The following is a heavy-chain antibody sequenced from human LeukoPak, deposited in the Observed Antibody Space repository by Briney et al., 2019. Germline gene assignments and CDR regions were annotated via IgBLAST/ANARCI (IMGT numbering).Heavy chain of an antibody. J-gene: IGHJ4*02. CDR2: INHGGFM. Sequence: SETLPLTCAVYGGSFRGYYWTWIRQPPGKGLEWIGEINHGGFMKYNPSLKSRVTISVDTSKNHFSLKLSSVTAADTALYYCARGYYGHFDFWGRGTLVTVSS. V-gene: IGHV4-34*01. D-gene: IGHD3-3*01. CDR1: GGSFRGYY. CDR3: ARGYYGHFDF.